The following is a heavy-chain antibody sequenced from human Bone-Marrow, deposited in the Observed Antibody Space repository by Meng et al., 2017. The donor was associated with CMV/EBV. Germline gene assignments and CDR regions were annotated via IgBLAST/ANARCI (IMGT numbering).Heavy chain of an antibody. CDR3: AKEGSENAFDI. J-gene: IGHJ3*02. D-gene: IGHD6-19*01. CDR1: GFTVSSNY. V-gene: IGHV3-53*05. Sequence: LSLTCAASGFTVSSNYMSWVRQAPGKGLEWVSVIYSGGSTYYADSVKGRFTISRDNSKNTLYLQMNSLRAEDTALYYCAKEGSENAFDIWGQGTMDTVSS. CDR2: IYSGGST.